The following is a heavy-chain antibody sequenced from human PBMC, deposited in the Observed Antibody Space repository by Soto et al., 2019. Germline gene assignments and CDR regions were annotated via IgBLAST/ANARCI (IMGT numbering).Heavy chain of an antibody. CDR1: GFTFSSYS. CDR3: ARVSTAYYYGMDV. Sequence: EVQLVESGGGLVKPGGSLRLSCAASGFTFSSYSMNWVRQATGKGLEWVSSISSSSSYIYYADSVKGRFTISRDNAKNSLYLQMNSLRAEYTAVYYCARVSTAYYYGMDVWGQGTTVTVSS. CDR2: ISSSSSYI. J-gene: IGHJ6*02. V-gene: IGHV3-21*01.